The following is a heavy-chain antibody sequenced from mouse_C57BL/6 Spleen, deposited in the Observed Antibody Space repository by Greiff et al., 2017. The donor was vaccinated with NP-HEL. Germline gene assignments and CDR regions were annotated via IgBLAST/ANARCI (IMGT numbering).Heavy chain of an antibody. CDR3: ARGGMAGSWYFEV. CDR1: GYTFTSYD. CDR2: IYPRDGSP. V-gene: IGHV1-85*01. Sequence: QVQLKQSGPELVKPGASVKLSCKASGYTFTSYDINWVKQRPGQGLEWIGWIYPRDGSPKYNEKFKGKATLTVDTYSSTAYMELHSLTSEDSAVYVCARGGMAGSWYFEVWGTGTTVTVSS. D-gene: IGHD2-2*01. J-gene: IGHJ1*03.